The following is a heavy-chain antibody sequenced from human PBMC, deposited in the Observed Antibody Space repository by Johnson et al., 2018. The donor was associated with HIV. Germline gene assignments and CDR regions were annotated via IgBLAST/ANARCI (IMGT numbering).Heavy chain of an antibody. J-gene: IGHJ3*01. CDR1: GFTFSSSG. CDR2: INWNGGKT. D-gene: IGHD3-16*01. V-gene: IGHV3-20*04. CDR3: ARGRGSYGGAGAFDV. Sequence: VQLVESGGGVVQPGRSLRLSCAASGFTFSSSGMSWVRQAPGKGLEWVSGINWNGGKTGYADSMTGRFTISRDHAKNSLFLHMNSLRAEDTAFYYCARGRGSYGGAGAFDVWGQGTMVTGSS.